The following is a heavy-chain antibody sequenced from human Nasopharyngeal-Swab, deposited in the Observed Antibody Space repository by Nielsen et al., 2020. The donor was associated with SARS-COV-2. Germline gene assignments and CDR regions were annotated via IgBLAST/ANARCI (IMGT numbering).Heavy chain of an antibody. Sequence: GGSLRLSCAASGFTFSSYGMHWVRQAPGKGLEWVAVISYDGSNKYYADSVKGRFTISRDNSKNTLYLQMNSLRAEDTAAYYCAKDQGSGWLQSYYYYYGMDVWGQGTTVTVSS. V-gene: IGHV3-30*18. CDR1: GFTFSSYG. D-gene: IGHD6-19*01. CDR3: AKDQGSGWLQSYYYYYGMDV. CDR2: ISYDGSNK. J-gene: IGHJ6*02.